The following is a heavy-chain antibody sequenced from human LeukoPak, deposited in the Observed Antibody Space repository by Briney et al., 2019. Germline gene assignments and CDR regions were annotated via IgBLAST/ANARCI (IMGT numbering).Heavy chain of an antibody. D-gene: IGHD1-1*01. V-gene: IGHV4-59*01. CDR3: ARVPWKFEPFDI. CDR1: GGSINNFF. CDR2: VDHSGNT. J-gene: IGHJ3*02. Sequence: SEALSLTCTVSGGSINNFFWNWVRQSPGKGLEWIGYVDHSGNTKYNPSLWGRVTMFVDTSNNQFSLRLTSLTAADTAVYYCARVPWKFEPFDIWGQGTKVTVSS.